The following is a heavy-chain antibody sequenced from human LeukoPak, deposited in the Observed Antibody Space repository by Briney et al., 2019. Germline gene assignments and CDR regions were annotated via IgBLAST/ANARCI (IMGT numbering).Heavy chain of an antibody. CDR1: GESFSGYY. CDR3: ERGVGDIVVVPAANAFDI. Sequence: SETLSLTCAVYGESFSGYYWSWIRQPPGKGLEWIGEINHSGSTNYNPSLKSRVTISVDTSKNKFSLNLSSVTAADTAVYYCERGVGDIVVVPAANAFDIWGQGTMVTVSS. CDR2: INHSGST. V-gene: IGHV4-34*01. D-gene: IGHD2-2*01. J-gene: IGHJ3*02.